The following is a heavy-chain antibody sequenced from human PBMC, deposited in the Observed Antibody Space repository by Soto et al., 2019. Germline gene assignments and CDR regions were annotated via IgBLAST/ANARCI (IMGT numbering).Heavy chain of an antibody. J-gene: IGHJ5*02. CDR2: IYYSGST. CDR3: ARGLARFVVAPFDP. V-gene: IGHV4-59*01. Sequence: SETLSLTCTVSGGSISSYYWSWIRQPPGKGLEWIGYIYYSGSTNYNPSLKSRVTISVDTSKNQFSLKLSSVTAADTAVYYCARGLARFVVAPFDPWGQGTLVTVSS. D-gene: IGHD2-2*01. CDR1: GGSISSYY.